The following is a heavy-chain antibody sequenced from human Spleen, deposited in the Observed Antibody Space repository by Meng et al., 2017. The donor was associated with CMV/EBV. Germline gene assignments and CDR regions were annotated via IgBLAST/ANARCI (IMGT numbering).Heavy chain of an antibody. CDR2: INHSGST. CDR1: GGSFSGYY. J-gene: IGHJ3*02. CDR3: ARRKVGDGFDI. V-gene: IGHV4-34*01. Sequence: SETLSLTCAVYGGSFSGYYWSWIRQPPGKGLEWIGEINHSGSTTYNPSLKSQVTISVDTSKNQFSLKLSSVSAADTAIYYCARRKVGDGFDIWGQGTMVTVSS.